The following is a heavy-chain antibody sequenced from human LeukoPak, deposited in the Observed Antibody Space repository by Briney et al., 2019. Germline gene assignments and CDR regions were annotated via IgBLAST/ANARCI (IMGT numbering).Heavy chain of an antibody. D-gene: IGHD6-13*01. CDR3: AKDGGFTGIAAAGPSDYYYYGMDV. CDR1: GFTFSSYG. Sequence: GGSLRLSCAASGFTFSSYGMHWVRQAPGKGLEWVAVISYDGSNKYYADSVKGRFTISRDNSKNTLYLQMNSLRAEDTAVYYCAKDGGFTGIAAAGPSDYYYYGMDVWGQGTTVTVSS. V-gene: IGHV3-30*18. J-gene: IGHJ6*02. CDR2: ISYDGSNK.